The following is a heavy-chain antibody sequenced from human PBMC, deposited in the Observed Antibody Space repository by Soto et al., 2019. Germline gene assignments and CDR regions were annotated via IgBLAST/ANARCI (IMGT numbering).Heavy chain of an antibody. CDR2: ISAYNGNT. D-gene: IGHD1-26*01. J-gene: IGHJ4*02. V-gene: IGHV1-18*01. CDR3: VRVLTNGREILYY. Sequence: ASVKVSCKASGGTLSSYAISWVRQAPGQGLEWMGGISAYNGNTNYAQKLQGRVTMTTDTSTSTAYMELRSLRSDDTAVYYCVRVLTNGREILYYWGQGTLVTVSS. CDR1: GGTLSSYA.